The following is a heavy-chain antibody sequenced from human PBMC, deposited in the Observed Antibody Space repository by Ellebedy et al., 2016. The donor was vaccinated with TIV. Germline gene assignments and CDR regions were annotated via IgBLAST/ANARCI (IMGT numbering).Heavy chain of an antibody. Sequence: AASVQVSCKASGYTFTSYAMHWVRQAPGQRLEWMGWINTGNGDTKYSQKFQGRVTITRDTSANTAYMELSSLGSEDTAVYYCARDLPECSGGSCYYGWFDPWGQGTLVTVSS. CDR1: GYTFTSYA. CDR3: ARDLPECSGGSCYYGWFDP. V-gene: IGHV1-3*04. CDR2: INTGNGDT. J-gene: IGHJ5*02. D-gene: IGHD2-15*01.